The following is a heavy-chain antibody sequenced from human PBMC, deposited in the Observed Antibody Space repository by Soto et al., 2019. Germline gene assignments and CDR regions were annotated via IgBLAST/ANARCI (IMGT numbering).Heavy chain of an antibody. CDR2: ISYDGSNK. CDR3: AKEEKDDCSGPGHY. D-gene: IGHD3-22*01. CDR1: GFTFSSYG. J-gene: IGHJ4*02. V-gene: IGHV3-30*18. Sequence: PGGSLRLSCAASGFTFSSYGMHWVRQAPGKGLEWVAVISYDGSNKYYADSVKGRFTISRDNSKNTLYLQMNSLRAEDTAVYYCAKEEKDDCSGPGHYWGQGTLVTVSS.